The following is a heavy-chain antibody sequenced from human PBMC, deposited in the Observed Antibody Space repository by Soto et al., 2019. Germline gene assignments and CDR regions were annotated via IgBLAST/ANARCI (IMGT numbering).Heavy chain of an antibody. CDR3: AREKRGGGYSSYDWGLYAFDI. Sequence: GASVKVSCKASGGTFSSYAISWVRQAPGQGLEWMGGIIPIFGTANYAQKFQGRVTITADESTSTAYMELSSLRSEDTAVYYCAREKRGGGYSSYDWGLYAFDIWGQGTMVTVSS. D-gene: IGHD5-12*01. CDR1: GGTFSSYA. CDR2: IIPIFGTA. J-gene: IGHJ3*02. V-gene: IGHV1-69*13.